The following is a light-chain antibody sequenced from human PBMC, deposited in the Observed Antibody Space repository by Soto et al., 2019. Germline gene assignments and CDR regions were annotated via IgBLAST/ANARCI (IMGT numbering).Light chain of an antibody. CDR1: QSVRIN. V-gene: IGKV3-15*01. CDR3: QQYNNWPWK. J-gene: IGKJ1*01. CDR2: GAS. Sequence: EIVMTQSPGTLSVSPVERATLYCMASQSVRINLAWYQQKPGQAPRLLIYGASTRAPGFPARFSGSGSGTDFTLTISSLQSEDFAVYYCQQYNNWPWKFGQGTKVDNK.